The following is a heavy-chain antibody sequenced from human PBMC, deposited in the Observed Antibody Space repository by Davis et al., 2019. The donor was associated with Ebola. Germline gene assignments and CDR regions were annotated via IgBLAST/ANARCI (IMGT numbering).Heavy chain of an antibody. Sequence: ASVKVSCKASGYTFTSYGISWVRQAPGQGLEWMGWISAYNGNTNYAQKLQGRVTMTTDTSTSTAYMELRSLRSDDTAVYYCARDMGMVQGANWFDPWGQGTLVTVSS. CDR2: ISAYNGNT. CDR3: ARDMGMVQGANWFDP. D-gene: IGHD3-10*01. CDR1: GYTFTSYG. J-gene: IGHJ5*02. V-gene: IGHV1-18*01.